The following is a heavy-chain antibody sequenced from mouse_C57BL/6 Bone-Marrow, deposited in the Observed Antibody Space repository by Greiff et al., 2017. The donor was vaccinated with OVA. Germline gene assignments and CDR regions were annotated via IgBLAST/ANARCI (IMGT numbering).Heavy chain of an antibody. Sequence: VQLQQPGAELVKPGASVTVSCKASGYTFNSYWMHWGKQRPGQGLEWIGRIHPSDSDTNSNQKFKGKATLTVDKSSSKADMQLSSLTSDDSAVSDCAGRGAPYLDYWGQGTTLTVSS. CDR3: AGRGAPYLDY. CDR2: IHPSDSDT. J-gene: IGHJ2*01. V-gene: IGHV1-74*01. CDR1: GYTFNSYW.